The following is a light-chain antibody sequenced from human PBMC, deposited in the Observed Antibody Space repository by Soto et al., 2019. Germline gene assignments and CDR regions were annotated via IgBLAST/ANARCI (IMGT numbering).Light chain of an antibody. V-gene: IGLV2-14*01. CDR1: SSDVGGYNY. CDR3: SSYTSSSTLYV. CDR2: EVS. Sequence: QPVLTQPASVSGSPGQSITISCTGTSSDVGGYNYVSWYQQHPGKAPKLMIYEVSNRPSGVSNRFSGSKPGNTASLTISGLQAEDEADYYCSSYTSSSTLYVFGTGTKLTVL. J-gene: IGLJ1*01.